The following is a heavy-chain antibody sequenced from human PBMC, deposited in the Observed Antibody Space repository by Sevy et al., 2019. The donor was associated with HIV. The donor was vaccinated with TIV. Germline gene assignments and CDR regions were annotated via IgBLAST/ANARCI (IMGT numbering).Heavy chain of an antibody. J-gene: IGHJ4*02. CDR3: ARDDGNYYFHY. D-gene: IGHD1-7*01. V-gene: IGHV3-7*01. Sequence: GALRLSCSASGFTFRKNWKGWVRQAPGEGLEWVANIKQDAGQKYYVDSVKGRFTISRDNAKNSLYLQMNSLRAEDTAVYFCARDDGNYYFHYWGQGTLVTVSS. CDR2: IKQDAGQK. CDR1: GFTFRKNW.